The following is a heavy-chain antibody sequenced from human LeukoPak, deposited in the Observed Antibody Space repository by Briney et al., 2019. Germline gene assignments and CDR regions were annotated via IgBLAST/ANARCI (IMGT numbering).Heavy chain of an antibody. Sequence: GSLRLSCAASGFTFSSYWMSWVRQAPGKGLEWIGRIYISGTTNYNSSLKSRITMSLDTSKNQLSLKLSSVTAADTAVYYCARDEAGSGYIDYWGQGTLVTVSS. D-gene: IGHD3-22*01. CDR1: GFTFSSYW. V-gene: IGHV4-4*07. CDR3: ARDEAGSGYIDY. J-gene: IGHJ4*01. CDR2: IYISGTT.